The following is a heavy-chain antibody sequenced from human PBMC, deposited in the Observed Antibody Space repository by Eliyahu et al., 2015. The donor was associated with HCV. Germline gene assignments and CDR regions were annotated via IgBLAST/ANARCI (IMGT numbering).Heavy chain of an antibody. CDR1: GFXFSSXA. Sequence: QVQLVESGGGVVQPGRSLXLSCAASGFXFSSXAXHWVRQAPGKGLEWVAVISFDGSDKYYADSVKGRFTISRDNSKNTLYLQMNRLRAEDTGVYYCARDPGITMIGVVIRADWYFDPWGRGTLVTVSS. D-gene: IGHD3-22*01. CDR2: ISFDGSDK. J-gene: IGHJ2*01. CDR3: ARDPGITMIGVVIRADWYFDP. V-gene: IGHV3-30-3*01.